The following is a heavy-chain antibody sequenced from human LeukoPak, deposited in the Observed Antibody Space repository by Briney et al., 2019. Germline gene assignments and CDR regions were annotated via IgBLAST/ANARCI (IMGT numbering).Heavy chain of an antibody. Sequence: ASVKVSCKASGGTFSSYAISWVRQAPGQGLEWMGGIIPIFGTANYAQKFQGRVTMTRDTSTSTVYMELSSLRSEDTAVYYCARGIQWELPTYYFDYWGQGTLVTVSS. CDR3: ARGIQWELPTYYFDY. CDR1: GGTFSSYA. D-gene: IGHD1-26*01. J-gene: IGHJ4*02. V-gene: IGHV1-69*05. CDR2: IIPIFGTA.